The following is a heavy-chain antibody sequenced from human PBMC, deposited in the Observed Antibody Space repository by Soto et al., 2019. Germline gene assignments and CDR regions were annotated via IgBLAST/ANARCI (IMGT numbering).Heavy chain of an antibody. CDR3: ARGPRVSSTGTGAH. CDR2: ISDDGSTA. CDR1: VFTFIAYW. V-gene: IGHV3-74*01. D-gene: IGHD1-1*01. J-gene: IGHJ4*02. Sequence: PGGSLRLSCAFSVFTFIAYWMHWVRQVPGKGLTWVSRISDDGSTATYADSVKGRFVISRDNAKNSLYLEMNTLRADDSGLYYCARGPRVSSTGTGAHWGRGTLVTVSS.